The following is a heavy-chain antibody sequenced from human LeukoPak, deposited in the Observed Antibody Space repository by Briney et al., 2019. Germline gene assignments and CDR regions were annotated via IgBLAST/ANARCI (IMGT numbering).Heavy chain of an antibody. D-gene: IGHD5-18*01. CDR3: ARDDSYGLDY. J-gene: IGHJ4*02. CDR1: GFIFSSYE. V-gene: IGHV3-48*03. CDR2: ISSSGSTI. Sequence: GGSLRLSCAASGFIFSSYEMNWVRQAPGKGLEWVSYISSSGSTIYYADSVKGRFAISRDNAKNSLYLQMNSLRAEDTAVYYCARDDSYGLDYWGQGTLVTVSS.